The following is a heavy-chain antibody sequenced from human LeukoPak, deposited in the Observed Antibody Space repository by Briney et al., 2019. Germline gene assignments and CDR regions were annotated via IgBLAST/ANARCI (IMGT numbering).Heavy chain of an antibody. V-gene: IGHV3-21*01. CDR3: ARDRYYDGGAFDI. J-gene: IGHJ3*02. D-gene: IGHD3-22*01. Sequence: PGGSLRLSCAASGFTFSSYIMNWVRQAPGKGLEWVSSISSSSSYIYYADSVKGRFTISRDNAKNSLYLQMNSLRAEDTAVYYCARDRYYDGGAFDIWGQGTMVTVSS. CDR2: ISSSSSYI. CDR1: GFTFSSYI.